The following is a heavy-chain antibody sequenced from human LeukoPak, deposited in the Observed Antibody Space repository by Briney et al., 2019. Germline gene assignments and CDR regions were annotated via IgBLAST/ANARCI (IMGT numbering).Heavy chain of an antibody. Sequence: GRSLRLSCAASGFTFDDYAMHWVRQAPGKGLEWVSGISCNSGSIGYADSVKGRFTISRDNAKNSLYLQMNSLRAEDTAVYYCARDEFDEGLYFDYWGQGNLVTVSS. CDR1: GFTFDDYA. V-gene: IGHV3-9*01. CDR2: ISCNSGSI. CDR3: ARDEFDEGLYFDY. J-gene: IGHJ4*02. D-gene: IGHD3-9*01.